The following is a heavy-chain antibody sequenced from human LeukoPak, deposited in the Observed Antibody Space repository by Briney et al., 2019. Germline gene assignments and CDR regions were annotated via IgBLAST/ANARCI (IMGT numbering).Heavy chain of an antibody. J-gene: IGHJ4*02. CDR1: GGTFSSYA. V-gene: IGHV1-69*04. Sequence: SVKVSCKASGGTFSSYAISWVRQAPGQGLEWMGRIIPILGIANYAQKFQGRVTITADKSTSTAYMELSSLRAEDTAVHYCARTEMATFDYWGQGTLVTVSS. CDR2: IIPILGIA. D-gene: IGHD5-24*01. CDR3: ARTEMATFDY.